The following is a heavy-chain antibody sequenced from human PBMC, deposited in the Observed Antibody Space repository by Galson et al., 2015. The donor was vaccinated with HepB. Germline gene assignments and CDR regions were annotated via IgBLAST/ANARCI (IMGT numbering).Heavy chain of an antibody. J-gene: IGHJ4*02. D-gene: IGHD2-2*01. Sequence: SLRLYCAASGFTFSSYGMHWVRQAPGKGLEWVAVIWYDGSNKYYADSVKGRFTISRDNSKNTLYLQMNSLRAEDTAVYYCARSFGTSYATTYYFDYWGQGTLVTVSS. CDR1: GFTFSSYG. V-gene: IGHV3-33*01. CDR3: ARSFGTSYATTYYFDY. CDR2: IWYDGSNK.